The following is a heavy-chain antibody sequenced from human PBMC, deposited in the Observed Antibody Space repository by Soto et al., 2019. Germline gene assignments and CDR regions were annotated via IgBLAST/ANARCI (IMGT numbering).Heavy chain of an antibody. CDR3: ARRKVEMAPIKGFDY. J-gene: IGHJ4*02. CDR1: GGSISSSIYY. V-gene: IGHV4-39*01. D-gene: IGHD5-12*01. Sequence: QLQLQESGPGLVKPSETLSLTCTVSGGSISSSIYYWGWIRQPPGKGLEWIGSIYYIGSTYYNPSRKSLVTVSVDPSKHQFSLKVGSVTAADTAVYYCARRKVEMAPIKGFDYWGQGTMVTVSS. CDR2: IYYIGST.